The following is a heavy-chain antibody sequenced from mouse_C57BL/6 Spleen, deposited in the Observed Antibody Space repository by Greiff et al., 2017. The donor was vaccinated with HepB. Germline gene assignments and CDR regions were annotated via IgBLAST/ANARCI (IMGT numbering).Heavy chain of an antibody. D-gene: IGHD1-1*01. CDR2: ISSGSSTI. CDR1: GFTFSDYG. Sequence: EVRLVESGGGLVKPGGSLKLSCAASGFTFSDYGMHWVRQAPEKGLEWVAYISSGSSTIYYADTVKGRFTISRDNAKNTLFLQMTSLRSEDTAMYYCARNLNYYGSSPFAYWGQGTLVTVSA. V-gene: IGHV5-17*01. J-gene: IGHJ3*01. CDR3: ARNLNYYGSSPFAY.